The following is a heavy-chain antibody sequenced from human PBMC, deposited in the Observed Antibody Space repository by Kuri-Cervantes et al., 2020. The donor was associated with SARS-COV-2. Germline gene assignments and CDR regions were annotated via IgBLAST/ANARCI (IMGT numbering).Heavy chain of an antibody. CDR3: ARGRRKYQLHFFDY. J-gene: IGHJ4*02. D-gene: IGHD2-2*01. CDR1: GGSFSGYY. Sequence: SQTLSLTCAVYGGSFSGYYWSWIRQPPGKGLEWIGEINHSGSTNYNPSLKSRVTISVDTSKNQFSLKLSSVTAADTAVYYCARGRRKYQLHFFDYRGQGTLVTVSS. CDR2: INHSGST. V-gene: IGHV4-34*01.